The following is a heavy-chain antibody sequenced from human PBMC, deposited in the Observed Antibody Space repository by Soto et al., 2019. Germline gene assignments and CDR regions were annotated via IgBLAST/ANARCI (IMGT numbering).Heavy chain of an antibody. J-gene: IGHJ6*02. Sequence: PGGSLRLSCAASGFTFSSYGMHLVRQAPGKGLEWVAVIWYDGSNKYYADSVKGRFTISRDNSKNTLYLQMNSLRAEDTAVYYCAREGTTGRNYYGMDVWGQGTTVTVSS. CDR1: GFTFSSYG. CDR2: IWYDGSNK. CDR3: AREGTTGRNYYGMDV. V-gene: IGHV3-33*01. D-gene: IGHD1-7*01.